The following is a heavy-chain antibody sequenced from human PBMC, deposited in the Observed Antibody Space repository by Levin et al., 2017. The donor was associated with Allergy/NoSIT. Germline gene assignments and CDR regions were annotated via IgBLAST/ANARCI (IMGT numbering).Heavy chain of an antibody. J-gene: IGHJ4*02. CDR3: ARDSPLAAGGTHFDY. CDR2: INPNTGDT. CDR1: GYTFTNYY. D-gene: IGHD6-13*01. V-gene: IGHV1-46*01. Sequence: ASVKVSCKASGYTFTNYYIHWMRQAPGQGLEWMGIINPNTGDTTYAPKLQGRLTMTRDTSTGTVYMDLSSLRSDDTAVYYCARDSPLAAGGTHFDYWGQGALVTVAS.